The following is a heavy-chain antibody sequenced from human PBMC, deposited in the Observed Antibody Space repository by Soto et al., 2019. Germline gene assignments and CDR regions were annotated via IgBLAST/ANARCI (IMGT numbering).Heavy chain of an antibody. CDR2: ISLDGSNE. J-gene: IGHJ4*02. D-gene: IGHD3-10*01. Sequence: PGGSLRLSCAASGFTFNSYDMHWVRQAPGKGLEWVAFISLDGSNEYYADSVKGQFTISRDNSKNTLYLQMNSLRAEDTAIYYCAKQTGGSGTYIFHWGQGTPVTVSS. CDR1: GFTFNSYD. V-gene: IGHV3-30*02. CDR3: AKQTGGSGTYIFH.